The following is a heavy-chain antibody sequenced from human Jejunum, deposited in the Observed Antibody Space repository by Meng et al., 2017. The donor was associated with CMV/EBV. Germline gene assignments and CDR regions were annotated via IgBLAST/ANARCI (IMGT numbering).Heavy chain of an antibody. V-gene: IGHV1-2*02. CDR2: INPNSGGT. Sequence: KVSCKASGYTFTGYYIYWVRQAPGQGPEWMGWINPNSGGTEYAQKFQGRVTMTRDTSISTAYMELSRLRSDDTAVYYCARFTAPTDYWGQGTLVTVSS. CDR1: GYTFTGYY. J-gene: IGHJ4*02. CDR3: ARFTAPTDY.